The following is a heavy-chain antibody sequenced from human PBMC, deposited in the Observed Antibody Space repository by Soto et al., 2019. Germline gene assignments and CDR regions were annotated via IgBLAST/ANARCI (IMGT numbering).Heavy chain of an antibody. D-gene: IGHD3-3*01. V-gene: IGHV1-18*01. CDR1: GYTFTSYG. CDR3: AREGAEKRGKGLWSESNDEYHGMDV. Sequence: GASVKVSCKASGYTFTSYGISWVRQAPGQGLEWMGWIRVYNGKTNYAQKVQGRVTMTTETSTSTAYMELRSLRSDDTAVYYCAREGAEKRGKGLWSESNDEYHGMDVWG. J-gene: IGHJ6*02. CDR2: IRVYNGKT.